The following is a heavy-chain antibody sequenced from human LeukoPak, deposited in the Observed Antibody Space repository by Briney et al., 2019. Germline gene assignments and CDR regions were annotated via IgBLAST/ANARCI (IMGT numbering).Heavy chain of an antibody. CDR3: AKDHYYGSGSYSTFDY. CDR2: ISYDGSNK. Sequence: GRSLRLSCAASGFTFSSYGMHWVRQAPGKGLEWVAAISYDGSNKYYADSVKGRFTISRDNSKNTLYLQMNSLRAEDTAVYYCAKDHYYGSGSYSTFDYWGQGTLVTVSS. V-gene: IGHV3-30*18. D-gene: IGHD3-10*01. J-gene: IGHJ4*02. CDR1: GFTFSSYG.